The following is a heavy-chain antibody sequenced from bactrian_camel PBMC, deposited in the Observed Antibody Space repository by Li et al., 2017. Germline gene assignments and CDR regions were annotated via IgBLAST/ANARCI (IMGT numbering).Heavy chain of an antibody. CDR3: TASSGWASKCHLKSDEMAY. Sequence: HVQLVESGGGSVQAGGSLRLSCATSSYNHGSNLGWFRQAPGKEREGVASINPSGEAKYADTVKGRFVISKDSAKYILYLQMNSLTPEDTAMYYCTASSGWASKCHLKSDEMAYWGQGTQVTVS. CDR2: INPSGEA. J-gene: IGHJ4*01. CDR1: SYNHGSN. D-gene: IGHD6*01. V-gene: IGHV3S53*01.